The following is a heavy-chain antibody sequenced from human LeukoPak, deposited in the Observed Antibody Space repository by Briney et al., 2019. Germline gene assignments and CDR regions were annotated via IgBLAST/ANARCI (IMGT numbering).Heavy chain of an antibody. Sequence: SQTLSLTCAISGDSVSNKDAAWHWIRQSPSRGLEWLGRTYYRSKWSNDYAVSVKSRITINPDTSKNQFSLQLGSVTPDDTAVYYCARQSLGYVDYWGQGSRVTVSS. CDR1: GDSVSNKDAA. CDR3: ARQSLGYVDY. D-gene: IGHD2-15*01. CDR2: TYYRSKWSN. V-gene: IGHV6-1*01. J-gene: IGHJ4*02.